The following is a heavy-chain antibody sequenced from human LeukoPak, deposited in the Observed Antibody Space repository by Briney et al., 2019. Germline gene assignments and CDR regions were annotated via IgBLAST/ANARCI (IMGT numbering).Heavy chain of an antibody. CDR3: ARDDDYYDSSGYYYFDY. J-gene: IGHJ4*02. D-gene: IGHD3-22*01. CDR2: ISSSSSYI. Sequence: GGSLRLSCAASGFTFSSYSMNWVRQAPGKGLEWVSSISSSSSYIYYADSVKGRFTISRDNAKNSLYLQMNSLRAEDTVVYYCARDDDYYDSSGYYYFDYWGQGTLVTVSS. CDR1: GFTFSSYS. V-gene: IGHV3-21*01.